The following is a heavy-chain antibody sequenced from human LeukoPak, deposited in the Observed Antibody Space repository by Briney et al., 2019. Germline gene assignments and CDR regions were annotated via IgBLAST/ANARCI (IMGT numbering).Heavy chain of an antibody. J-gene: IGHJ4*02. V-gene: IGHV3-48*04. CDR3: ARDPPYSSGWYFSY. D-gene: IGHD6-19*01. CDR1: GFTFSSYS. Sequence: GGSLRLSCAASGFTFSSYSMNWVRQAPGKGLEWVSYTSSSSSTINYADSVKGRSTISRDNAKNSLYLQMNSLRAEDTAVYYCARDPPYSSGWYFSYWGQGTLVTVSS. CDR2: TSSSSSTI.